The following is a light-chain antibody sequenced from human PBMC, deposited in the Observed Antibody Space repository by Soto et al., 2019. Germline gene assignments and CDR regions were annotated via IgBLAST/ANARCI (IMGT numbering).Light chain of an antibody. CDR3: QQYHAFPWT. CDR1: QSVSTW. V-gene: IGKV1-5*01. J-gene: IGKJ1*01. CDR2: DAS. Sequence: DIQMTQSPSTLSASVGDRVTITCRASQSVSTWLDWYQQKPGKAPKLLIYDASSLEGGVPSRFSASGFGLEFTLTITSMRPDDFATYHCQQYHAFPWTFGQGTKVEIK.